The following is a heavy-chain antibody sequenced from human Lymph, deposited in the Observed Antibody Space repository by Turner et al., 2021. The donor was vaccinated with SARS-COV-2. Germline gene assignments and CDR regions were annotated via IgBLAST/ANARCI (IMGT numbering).Heavy chain of an antibody. V-gene: IGHV3-53*02. CDR3: ARDLVVYGMDV. Sequence: EVRLLVTGGGLLQHGVSLRLSCAASGLTVSSNYMTWVRQAQGKGLEWVSVIYSGGSTFYADSVKGRFTISRDNSKNTLYLQMNSLRAEDTAVYYCARDLVVYGMDVWGQGTTVTVSS. CDR2: IYSGGST. J-gene: IGHJ6*02. D-gene: IGHD3-10*01. CDR1: GLTVSSNY.